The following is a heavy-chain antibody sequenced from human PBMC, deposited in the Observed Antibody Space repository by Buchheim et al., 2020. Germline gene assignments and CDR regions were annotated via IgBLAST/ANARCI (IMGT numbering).Heavy chain of an antibody. V-gene: IGHV3-48*04. D-gene: IGHD6-13*01. CDR1: GFSFSTYS. J-gene: IGHJ6*02. Sequence: EVELVESGGGLVQPGGSLRLSCAVSGFSFSTYSMDWVRQAPGKGLEWLAYISDTSSTIYYGDSVKGRFTVSRDNAKNALYLQMNSLRVEDTAVNYCARAPTPYSSSWYDYYYGMDVWGQGTT. CDR2: ISDTSSTI. CDR3: ARAPTPYSSSWYDYYYGMDV.